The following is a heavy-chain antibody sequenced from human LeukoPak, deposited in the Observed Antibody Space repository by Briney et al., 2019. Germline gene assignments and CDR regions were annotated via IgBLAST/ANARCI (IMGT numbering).Heavy chain of an antibody. CDR3: ARGRGMIVVVQYNNFDY. J-gene: IGHJ4*02. V-gene: IGHV4-34*01. D-gene: IGHD3-22*01. CDR1: VGSFSGYY. CDR2: INHSGST. Sequence: SETLSLTCAVYVGSFSGYYWSWIRRPPGKGLEWLGEINHSGSTNYNPALKSPGTRSVDTSKTQFSLKPSSVTAADTAVYYCARGRGMIVVVQYNNFDYWGQGTLVTVSS.